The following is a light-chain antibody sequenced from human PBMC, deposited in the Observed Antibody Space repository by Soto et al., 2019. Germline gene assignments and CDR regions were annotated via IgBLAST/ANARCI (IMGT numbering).Light chain of an antibody. Sequence: QSALTQPASVSGSPGQSITISCTGTSSDVGSYNHVSWYQQHPGKAPKLMIYEVIKRPSGVSNRFSGSKSGNTASLTISGLQAEDEADYYCCSYVDSMFYVFGTGIKVTVL. CDR1: SSDVGSYNH. CDR3: CSYVDSMFYV. J-gene: IGLJ1*01. CDR2: EVI. V-gene: IGLV2-23*02.